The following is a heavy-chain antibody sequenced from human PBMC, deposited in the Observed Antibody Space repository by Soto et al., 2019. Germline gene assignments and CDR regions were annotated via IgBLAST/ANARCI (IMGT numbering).Heavy chain of an antibody. J-gene: IGHJ6*02. CDR1: GFTFSSYS. D-gene: IGHD6-19*01. CDR3: ARSRAGNDYYYYGMDV. V-gene: IGHV3-21*01. CDR2: ISSSSSYI. Sequence: GGSLRLSCAASGFTFSSYSMNWVRQAPGKGLEWVSSISSSSSYIYYADSVKGRFTISRDNAKNSLYLQMNSLRAEDTAVYYCARSRAGNDYYYYGMDVWGQGTTVTVSS.